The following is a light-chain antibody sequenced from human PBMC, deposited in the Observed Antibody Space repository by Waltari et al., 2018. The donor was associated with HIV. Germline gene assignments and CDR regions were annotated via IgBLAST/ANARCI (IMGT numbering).Light chain of an antibody. Sequence: QSVLTQPPSTSGTPGQRVTISCSGSTSNLGRNYVYWYQQFPGKTPKLLIYRNERRPSGVPDRFSGSKSGTSASLAISGLRSEDEADYYCAAWDDSLSGLVFGGGTKLTVL. V-gene: IGLV1-47*01. CDR3: AAWDDSLSGLV. J-gene: IGLJ2*01. CDR1: TSNLGRNY. CDR2: RNE.